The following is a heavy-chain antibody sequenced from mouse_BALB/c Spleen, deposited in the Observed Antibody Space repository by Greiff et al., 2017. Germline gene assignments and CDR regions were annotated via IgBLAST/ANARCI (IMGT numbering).Heavy chain of an antibody. Sequence: QVQLQQSGAELVRPGSSVKISCKASGYAFSSYWMNWVKQRPGQGLEWIGQIYPGDGDTNYNGKFKGKATQTADKSSSTAYMQLSSLTSEDSAVYFCARWGNYAMDYWGQGTSVTVSS. CDR3: ARWGNYAMDY. V-gene: IGHV1-80*01. CDR1: GYAFSSYW. J-gene: IGHJ4*01. CDR2: IYPGDGDT.